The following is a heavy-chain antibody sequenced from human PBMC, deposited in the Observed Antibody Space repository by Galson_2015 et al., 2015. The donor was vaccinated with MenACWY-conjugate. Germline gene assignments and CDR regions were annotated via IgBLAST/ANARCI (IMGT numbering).Heavy chain of an antibody. V-gene: IGHV3-7*01. CDR2: INRDGGGT. J-gene: IGHJ4*02. CDR3: ARINLDGLDY. Sequence: SLRLSCAASGFTFDSYRMSWVRQAPGKGLEWVTNINRDGGGTYYASSVKGRFTISKDNAENSLYLQMNSLRAEDTAIYYCARINLDGLDYWGQGTLVTVSS. CDR1: GFTFDSYR.